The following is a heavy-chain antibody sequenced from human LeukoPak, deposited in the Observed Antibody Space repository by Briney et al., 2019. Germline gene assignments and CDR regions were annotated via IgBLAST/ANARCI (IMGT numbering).Heavy chain of an antibody. Sequence: ASVKVSCKTFGYTFTGYYMHWVRQAPGQGLEWLGWINPNSGDTNYAQKFQGRVTMTSDTSITTAYMEVSRLRSDDTAVYYCARTSSAWFIDYWGQGTLVLVSS. CDR1: GYTFTGYY. J-gene: IGHJ4*02. D-gene: IGHD6-19*01. CDR3: ARTSSAWFIDY. CDR2: INPNSGDT. V-gene: IGHV1-2*02.